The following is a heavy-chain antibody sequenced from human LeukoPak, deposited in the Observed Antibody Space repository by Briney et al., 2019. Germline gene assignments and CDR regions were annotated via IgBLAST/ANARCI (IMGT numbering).Heavy chain of an antibody. CDR3: ACGEDYGDHYLSLAEYFQH. CDR1: GFTFSSYG. CDR2: ISFDGSNK. J-gene: IGHJ1*01. D-gene: IGHD4-17*01. Sequence: GGSLRLSCAASGFTFSSYGMHWVRQAPGKGLEWVALISFDGSNKYYADSVKGRFTISRDNSKNTLYLQMNSLRAEDTAVYYCACGEDYGDHYLSLAEYFQHWGQGTLVTVSS. V-gene: IGHV3-30*03.